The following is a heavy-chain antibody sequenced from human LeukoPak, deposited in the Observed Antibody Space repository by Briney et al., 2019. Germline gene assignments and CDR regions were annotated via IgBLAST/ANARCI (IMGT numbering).Heavy chain of an antibody. CDR2: IKEDGRVK. J-gene: IGHJ4*02. Sequence: GGSLRLSCAASGFTFSSSWMHWVRQAPGKGLEWVANIKEDGRVKQYVDSVKGRFTISRDNGEKSLYLQMNSLRAEDTAVYYCAREGTFHIGNWGQGTLVTVSS. V-gene: IGHV3-7*01. CDR1: GFTFSSSW. CDR3: AREGTFHIGN.